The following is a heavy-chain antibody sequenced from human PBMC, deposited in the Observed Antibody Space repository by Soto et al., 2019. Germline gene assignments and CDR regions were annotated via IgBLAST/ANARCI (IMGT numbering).Heavy chain of an antibody. D-gene: IGHD2-15*01. CDR1: GFTFSSYA. CDR2: ISGSGGST. CDR3: AKEGGLVGGSCYGCYYYYYMDV. V-gene: IGHV3-23*01. J-gene: IGHJ6*03. Sequence: GGSLRLSCAASGFTFSSYAMSWVRQAPGKGLEWVSAISGSGGSTYYADSVKGRFTISRDNSKNTLYLQMNSLRAEDTAVYYCAKEGGLVGGSCYGCYYYYYMDVWGKGTTVTVSS.